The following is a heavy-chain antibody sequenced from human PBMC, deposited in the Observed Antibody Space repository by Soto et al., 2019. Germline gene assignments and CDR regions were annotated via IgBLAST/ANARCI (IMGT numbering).Heavy chain of an antibody. J-gene: IGHJ6*02. Sequence: QVQLVESGGGVVQPGRSLRLSCAASGFTFSSYGMHWVRQAPGKGLEWVAVISYDGSNKYYADSVKGRFTISRDNSKNTLYLQMNSLRAEDTAVYYCAVGYCSSTICYAPRLYYYGMDVWGQGTTVTVSS. CDR3: AVGYCSSTICYAPRLYYYGMDV. D-gene: IGHD2-2*01. V-gene: IGHV3-30*03. CDR1: GFTFSSYG. CDR2: ISYDGSNK.